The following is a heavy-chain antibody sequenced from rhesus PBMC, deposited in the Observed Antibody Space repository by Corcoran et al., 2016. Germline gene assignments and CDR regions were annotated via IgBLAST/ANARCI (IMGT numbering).Heavy chain of an antibody. J-gene: IGHJ6*01. D-gene: IGHD2-21*01. V-gene: IGHV4-106*01. CDR3: AREYCTGSGCYAYYGLDS. CDR2: IYGSGGGT. Sequence: QVQLQESGPGLVKPSETLSLTCAVSGGSISDDYYWSWIRQPPGKGLEWFGYIYGSGGGTNYNPSLKNRVTISMDTSKNQFSLKLSSVTVADTAVYYCAREYCTGSGCYAYYGLDSWGQGVVVTVSS. CDR1: GGSISDDYY.